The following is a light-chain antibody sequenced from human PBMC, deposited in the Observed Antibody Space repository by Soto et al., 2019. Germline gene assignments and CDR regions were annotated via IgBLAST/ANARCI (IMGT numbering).Light chain of an antibody. CDR1: QSVSSY. CDR2: DAS. J-gene: IGKJ4*02. V-gene: IGKV3-11*01. CDR3: QQRSNWPG. Sequence: EIVLTQSPATLSLSPGERATLSCRASQSVSSYLAWYQQKPGQAPRLLIYDASNRATGIPARYSGSGSGTELTLTISSLETEDFEVYYCQQRSNWPGFGGGTKVEIK.